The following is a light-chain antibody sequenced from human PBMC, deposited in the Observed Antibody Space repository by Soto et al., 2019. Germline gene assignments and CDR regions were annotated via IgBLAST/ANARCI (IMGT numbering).Light chain of an antibody. CDR3: CSYAGSWV. CDR2: EVT. Sequence: QSALTQPASVSGSPGQSITISCTGTSGDIGSYNRVSWYQQHPGKAPKLIIYEVTDRPSGVPDRFSGSKSGNTASLTISGLQAADEADYYCCSYAGSWVFGGGTKLTVL. V-gene: IGLV2-23*02. J-gene: IGLJ3*02. CDR1: SGDIGSYNR.